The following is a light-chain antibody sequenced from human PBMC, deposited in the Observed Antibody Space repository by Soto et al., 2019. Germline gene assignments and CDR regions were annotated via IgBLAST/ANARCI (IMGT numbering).Light chain of an antibody. CDR1: SSNIGANP. CDR2: SHS. Sequence: VLTQPPSASGTPGQRVTFSCSGSSSNIGANPVNWYQQLPGTAPRLLIYSHSQRPSGVPDRFSGSKSGTSASLAISGLQSEDEADYYCAAWDDSLNEYVFGTGTKVTVL. V-gene: IGLV1-44*01. J-gene: IGLJ1*01. CDR3: AAWDDSLNEYV.